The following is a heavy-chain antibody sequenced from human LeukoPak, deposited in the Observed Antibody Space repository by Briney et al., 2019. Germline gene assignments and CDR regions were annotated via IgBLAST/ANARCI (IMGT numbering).Heavy chain of an antibody. Sequence: GRSLRLSCAPSGVTFSRHGMHWGREAPGKGLEGVAVRSNDGSRKYYAHSVEGRFTISRDNSKNTLYLQMDSLRAEDTAVYYCARDGGWGAAVMFSINYYYYGMDVWGQGTTVTVSS. D-gene: IGHD2-2*01. J-gene: IGHJ6*02. CDR2: RSNDGSRK. V-gene: IGHV3-30*03. CDR1: GVTFSRHG. CDR3: ARDGGWGAAVMFSINYYYYGMDV.